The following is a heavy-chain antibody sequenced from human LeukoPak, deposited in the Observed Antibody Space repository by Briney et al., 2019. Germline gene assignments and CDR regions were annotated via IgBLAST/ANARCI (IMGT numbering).Heavy chain of an antibody. J-gene: IGHJ4*02. V-gene: IGHV3-20*04. CDR1: GFTFDDHG. CDR2: ISWNGVST. D-gene: IGHD6-13*01. CDR3: ARGADAAAGPFDY. Sequence: GGSLRLSCAASGFTFDDHGMSWVRQAPGKGLEWVSGISWNGVSTGYADSVKGRFTISRDNAKNSLYLEMNSLRPEDTAFYYCARGADAAAGPFDYWGQGTLVTVSS.